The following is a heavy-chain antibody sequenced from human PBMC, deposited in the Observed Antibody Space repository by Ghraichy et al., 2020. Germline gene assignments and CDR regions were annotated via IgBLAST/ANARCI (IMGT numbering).Heavy chain of an antibody. CDR2: INAGNGNT. CDR3: ARDGLRGQQLYFNWWFDP. D-gene: IGHD6-13*01. V-gene: IGHV1-3*01. CDR1: GYTFTSYA. J-gene: IGHJ5*02. Sequence: ASVKVSCKASGYTFTSYAMHWVRQAPGQRLEWMGWINAGNGNTKYSQKFQGRVTITRDTSASTAYMELSSLRSEDTAVYYCARDGLRGQQLYFNWWFDPWGQGTLVTVSS.